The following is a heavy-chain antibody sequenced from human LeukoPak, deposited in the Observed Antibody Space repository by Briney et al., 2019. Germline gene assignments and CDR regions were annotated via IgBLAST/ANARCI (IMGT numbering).Heavy chain of an antibody. D-gene: IGHD1-14*01. Sequence: GGSLRFSCAACGFTFSTSVMHGFRQAPGKGPEWVAIILEDGTKMFHAASARVRFTIFRDNSDNTLYLQMNSLTSEDTAVYYCVRDAVTIWNRKNAALHIYSQGTVVTVSS. V-gene: IGHV3-30*16. CDR2: ILEDGTKM. J-gene: IGHJ3*02. CDR1: GFTFSTSV. CDR3: VRDAVTIWNRKNAALHI.